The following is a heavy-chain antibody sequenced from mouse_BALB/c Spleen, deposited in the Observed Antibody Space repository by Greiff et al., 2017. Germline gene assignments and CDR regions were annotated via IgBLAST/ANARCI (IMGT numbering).Heavy chain of an antibody. CDR3: ARGRDGRYYAMDY. V-gene: IGHV5-17*02. D-gene: IGHD2-3*01. J-gene: IGHJ4*01. CDR1: GLTFSSFG. Sequence: EVKLVESGGGLVQPGGSRKLSCAASGLTFSSFGMHWVRQAPEKGLEWVAYISSGSSTIYYADTVKGRFTISRDNPKNTLFLQMTSLRSEDTAMYYCARGRDGRYYAMDYWGQGTSVTVSS. CDR2: ISSGSSTI.